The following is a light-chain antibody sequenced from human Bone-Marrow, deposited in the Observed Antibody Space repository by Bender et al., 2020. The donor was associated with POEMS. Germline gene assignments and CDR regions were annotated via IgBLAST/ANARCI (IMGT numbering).Light chain of an antibody. J-gene: IGLJ2*01. Sequence: QSALTLPASVSGSPGQSISISCTGTGSDIGGYNFVSWYQHRPGKAPKLLIYDVSIRPSGVSDRFSASKSGNTASLTISGLQAEDEADYYCSSYSSSGTLVLFGGGTKVTVL. CDR3: SSYSSSGTLVL. CDR2: DVS. V-gene: IGLV2-14*01. CDR1: GSDIGGYNF.